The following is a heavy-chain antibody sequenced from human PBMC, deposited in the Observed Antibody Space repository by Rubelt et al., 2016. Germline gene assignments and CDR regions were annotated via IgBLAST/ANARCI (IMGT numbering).Heavy chain of an antibody. CDR3: ATERRGSSRDFV. Sequence: QVQLVQSGAEVKKPGASVKLSCKTSGYTFTSYDINWVRQATGQGLEWIGWVNPKSGNTCYAQKFQGSVTMTRSTSISTAYMELSSLRSEDTAVYYCATERRGSSRDFVWGQGTMVTVSS. CDR1: GYTFTSYD. D-gene: IGHD6-13*01. V-gene: IGHV1-8*01. CDR2: VNPKSGNT. J-gene: IGHJ3*01.